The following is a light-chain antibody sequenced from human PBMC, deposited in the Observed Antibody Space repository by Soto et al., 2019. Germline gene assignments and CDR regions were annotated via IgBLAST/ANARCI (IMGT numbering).Light chain of an antibody. CDR3: QQYGSPGT. J-gene: IGKJ1*01. CDR1: QSVSSN. Sequence: EVVMTQSPATLSLSPGERATLSCRASQSVSSNVAWYQQKPGQAPRLLIYGASNRATGIPDRFSGSGSGTDFPLTISRMEPEFFAVYDCQQYGSPGTFGQGTKVDIK. CDR2: GAS. V-gene: IGKV3-20*01.